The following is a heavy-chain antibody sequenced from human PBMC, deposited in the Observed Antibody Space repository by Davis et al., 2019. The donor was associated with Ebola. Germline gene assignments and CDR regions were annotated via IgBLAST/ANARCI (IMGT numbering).Heavy chain of an antibody. CDR1: GGSISSDDYY. V-gene: IGHV4-31*03. J-gene: IGHJ4*02. Sequence: SETLSLTCTVSGGSISSDDYYWTWIRQRPGKGLEWIGDIYYSGTTSYNPSLKSRVTMSVDTSKNQFSLKLKSVTAADTAVYYCARDDSSGYFFDYWGQGTLVTVSS. CDR3: ARDDSSGYFFDY. CDR2: IYYSGTT. D-gene: IGHD3-22*01.